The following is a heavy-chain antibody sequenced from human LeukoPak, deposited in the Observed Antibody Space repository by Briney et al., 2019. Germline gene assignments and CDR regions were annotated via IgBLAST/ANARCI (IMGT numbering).Heavy chain of an antibody. CDR1: GFTFSDYY. J-gene: IGHJ5*02. CDR3: AREELLWFGDPNWFDP. V-gene: IGHV3-7*03. D-gene: IGHD3-10*01. CDR2: IKQDGSEK. Sequence: GGSLRLSCAASGFTFSDYYMSWVRQAPGKGLEWVANIKQDGSEKYYVDSVKGRFTISRDNAKNSLYLQMNSLRAEDTAVYYCAREELLWFGDPNWFDPWGQGTLVTVSS.